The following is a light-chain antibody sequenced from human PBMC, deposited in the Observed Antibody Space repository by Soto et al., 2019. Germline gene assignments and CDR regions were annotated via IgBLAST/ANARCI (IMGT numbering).Light chain of an antibody. Sequence: EIVMTQSPATLSVSPGERATLSCRASQSVSSNLAWYQQKPGQAPRLLIYGASTRATGIPARFSGSGSGTEFTLTISILQSEDFAVYYCQQYNKWPYTFGQGTKLEIK. CDR1: QSVSSN. CDR3: QQYNKWPYT. J-gene: IGKJ2*01. CDR2: GAS. V-gene: IGKV3-15*01.